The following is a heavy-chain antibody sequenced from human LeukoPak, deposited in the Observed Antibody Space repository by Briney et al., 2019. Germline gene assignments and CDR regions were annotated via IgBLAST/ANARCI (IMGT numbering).Heavy chain of an antibody. CDR1: GLPFTRYS. Sequence: GGSRSLPWAPSGLPFTRYSMTWARQAPGRGRGWVSYISSSSSTIHYADSVKGRFTISRDNTKNSLYLQMNSLRAEDTAVYYCARDGGATLVRGVITFDYWGQGTLVTVSS. J-gene: IGHJ4*02. V-gene: IGHV3-48*04. CDR3: ARDGGATLVRGVITFDY. CDR2: ISSSSSTI. D-gene: IGHD3-10*01.